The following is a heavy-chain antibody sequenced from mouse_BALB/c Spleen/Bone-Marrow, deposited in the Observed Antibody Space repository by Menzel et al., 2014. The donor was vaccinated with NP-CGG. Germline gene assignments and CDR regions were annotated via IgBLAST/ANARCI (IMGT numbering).Heavy chain of an antibody. D-gene: IGHD2-2*01. CDR1: GFALSGND. V-gene: IGHV5-12-1*01. CDR2: ISSGGGST. J-gene: IGHJ4*01. Sequence: EVQLVESGGGLVKPGGSLKLSCAASGFALSGNDMSWVRQTPEKRLEWVAYISSGGGSTYYPDTVEGRFTISRDNAKNTLYLQMNSLKSEDTAMYYCARQRGYTYAMDYWGQGTSVTVSS. CDR3: ARQRGYTYAMDY.